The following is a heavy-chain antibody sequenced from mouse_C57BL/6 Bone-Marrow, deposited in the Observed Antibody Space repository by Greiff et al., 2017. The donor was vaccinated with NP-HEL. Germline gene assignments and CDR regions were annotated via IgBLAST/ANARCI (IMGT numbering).Heavy chain of an antibody. D-gene: IGHD1-1*02. CDR1: GFSFTTYA. CDR3: VGHVGSYWGWYLYV. Sequence: EVQRVESGGGLVQPKGSLKLSCAGSGFSFTTYAMNWVRQAPGKGLEWVACIRSKSNNHATYYSGSVKGRFSSTRVDSESMLYLQMNNLKTEDTAMYYCVGHVGSYWGWYLYVWGTGTTVTVSS. V-gene: IGHV10-1*01. J-gene: IGHJ1*03. CDR2: IRSKSNNHAT.